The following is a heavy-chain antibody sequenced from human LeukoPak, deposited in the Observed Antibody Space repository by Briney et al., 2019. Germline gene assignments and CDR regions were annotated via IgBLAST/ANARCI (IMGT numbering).Heavy chain of an antibody. CDR2: ISSSSSYI. J-gene: IGHJ6*03. CDR3: AKAARDYYYMDV. V-gene: IGHV3-21*04. CDR1: GFTFSSYS. Sequence: GGSLRLSCAASGFTFSSYSMNWVRQAPGKGLEWVSSISSSSSYIYYADSVKGRFAVSRDNSKNSLYLQMNSLRTDDTALYYCAKAARDYYYMDVWGKGTTVIVSS.